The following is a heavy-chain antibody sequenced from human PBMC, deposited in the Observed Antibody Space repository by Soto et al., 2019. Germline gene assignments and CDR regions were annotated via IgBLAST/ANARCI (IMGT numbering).Heavy chain of an antibody. V-gene: IGHV4-4*07. Sequence: SETLSLTCTVSGGSISSYYWSWIRQPAGKGLEWIGRIYTSGSTNYNPSLKSRVTMSVDTSKNQFSLKLSSVTAADTAVYYCASSRYQLLYYYYYGMDVWGQGTTVTVSS. D-gene: IGHD2-2*01. CDR3: ASSRYQLLYYYYYGMDV. J-gene: IGHJ6*02. CDR1: GGSISSYY. CDR2: IYTSGST.